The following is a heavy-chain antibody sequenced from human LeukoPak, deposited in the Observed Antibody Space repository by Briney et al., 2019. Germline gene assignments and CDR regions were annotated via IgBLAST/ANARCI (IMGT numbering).Heavy chain of an antibody. CDR3: AKSFFAGVINLFDY. D-gene: IGHD3-10*01. V-gene: IGHV3-30*18. CDR1: GFTFSSYV. J-gene: IGHJ4*02. CDR2: FSYDGINK. Sequence: GRSLRLSCVASGFTFSSYVMHWVRQAPGKGLEWVALFSYDGINKYYADSVKGRFTISRDNSKNTLYLQMDSLRAEDTAVYYCAKSFFAGVINLFDYWGQGTLVTVSS.